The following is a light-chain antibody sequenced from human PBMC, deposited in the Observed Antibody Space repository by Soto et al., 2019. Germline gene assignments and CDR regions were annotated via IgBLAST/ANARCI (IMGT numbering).Light chain of an antibody. J-gene: IGKJ2*01. CDR2: DAS. CDR3: QQYNSYSHDT. Sequence: DIQMTQSPSTLSASVGDRVTITCRASQSISSWLAWYQQKPGKAPKLLIYDASSLESGVPSRFSGSGSGTEFTLTISSLRPDDFATYYCQQYNSYSHDTFGQGTKLEIK. CDR1: QSISSW. V-gene: IGKV1-5*01.